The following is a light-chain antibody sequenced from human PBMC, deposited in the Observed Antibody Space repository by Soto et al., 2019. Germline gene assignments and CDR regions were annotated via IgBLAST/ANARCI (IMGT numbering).Light chain of an antibody. CDR3: QQYDNSPPSFT. Sequence: EIVLTQSPGTLSLSPGERATLSCRASQSVSSSYLAWYQQKPGQAPRLLIYDTSSRATGIPDRFSGSGSGTDFTLTISRLEPEDFAVYYCQQYDNSPPSFTFGPGTKVDIK. J-gene: IGKJ3*01. CDR2: DTS. CDR1: QSVSSSY. V-gene: IGKV3-20*01.